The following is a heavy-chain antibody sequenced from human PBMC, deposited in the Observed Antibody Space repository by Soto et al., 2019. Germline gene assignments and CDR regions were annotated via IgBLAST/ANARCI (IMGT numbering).Heavy chain of an antibody. D-gene: IGHD1-26*01. CDR2: MQPSTGRT. CDR1: GYSFTSLD. J-gene: IGHJ4*02. V-gene: IGHV1-8*01. Sequence: QVQLLQSGAEVREPGASVKVSCKASGYSFTSLDINWVRQTAGQGLEWMGWMQPSTGRTGYAQKFQGRVTMTRDTSLNTAYMELTTLPSDDTAFYYCARGVSAGVDYWGQGTLVTVSS. CDR3: ARGVSAGVDY.